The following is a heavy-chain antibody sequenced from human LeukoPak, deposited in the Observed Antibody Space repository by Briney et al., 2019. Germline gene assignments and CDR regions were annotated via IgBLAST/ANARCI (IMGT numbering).Heavy chain of an antibody. D-gene: IGHD1-7*01. Sequence: GGSLRLSCAASGFTFSSYGMHWVRQAPGKGLEWVAVIWYDGSNKFCADSAEGRFTISRDNSKNTLYLQMNSLRAEDTAVYYCARDGLELRGFIYFQHWGQGTLVTVSS. J-gene: IGHJ1*01. CDR3: ARDGLELRGFIYFQH. CDR2: IWYDGSNK. V-gene: IGHV3-33*01. CDR1: GFTFSSYG.